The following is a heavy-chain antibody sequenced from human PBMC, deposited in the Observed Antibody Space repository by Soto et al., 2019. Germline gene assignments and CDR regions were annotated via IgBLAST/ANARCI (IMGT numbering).Heavy chain of an antibody. J-gene: IGHJ4*02. V-gene: IGHV4-39*01. D-gene: IGHD1-1*01. CDR2: IFHTGFT. Sequence: PSETLSLTCSVSGGSVSYNSYYWGWIRQPPGKGLEWVGGIFHTGFTSYNPSLESRVSVSVGTSKSQFSLKLSAVTASDTAVYYCATSQKGYNWNYFDHWGQGALVTVSS. CDR3: ATSQKGYNWNYFDH. CDR1: GGSVSYNSYY.